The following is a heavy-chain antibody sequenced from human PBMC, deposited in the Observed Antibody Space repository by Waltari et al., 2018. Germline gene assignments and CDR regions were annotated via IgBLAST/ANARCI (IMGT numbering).Heavy chain of an antibody. J-gene: IGHJ4*02. Sequence: QVQLVQSGAEVKKPGASVKVSCKASGYTFTSYDINWVRQATGQGLEWMGVMNPNRGNTGYAQKCQGRVTMTRNTSISTAYMGLSSLRSEDTAVYYCARGFGYCSSTSCRRAFDYWGQGTLVTVSS. CDR3: ARGFGYCSSTSCRRAFDY. CDR1: GYTFTSYD. D-gene: IGHD2-2*01. V-gene: IGHV1-8*01. CDR2: MNPNRGNT.